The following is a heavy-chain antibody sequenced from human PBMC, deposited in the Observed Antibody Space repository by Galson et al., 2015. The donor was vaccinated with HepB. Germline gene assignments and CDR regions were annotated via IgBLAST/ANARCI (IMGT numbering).Heavy chain of an antibody. V-gene: IGHV3-7*04. CDR3: ARAKEGRGYFDY. Sequence: SLRLSCAGSGFRFSDHWMSWVRQAPGKGLEWVANINQDGGHKYYVDSVRGRLTISRDKSKNQFSLKLTSVTAADTAVYYCARAKEGRGYFDYWGQGTLVTVSS. D-gene: IGHD3-10*01. J-gene: IGHJ4*02. CDR2: INQDGGHK. CDR1: GFRFSDHW.